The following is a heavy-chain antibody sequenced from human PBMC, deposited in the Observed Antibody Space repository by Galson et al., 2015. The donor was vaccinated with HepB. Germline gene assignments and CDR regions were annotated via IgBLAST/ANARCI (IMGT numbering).Heavy chain of an antibody. Sequence: SVKVSCKASGGTFSSYAISWVRQAPGQGLEWMGGIIPIFGSANHAQKFQGRGTITADKSTSTAYMELSSLRSEDTAVYYCARLTWGWYYFDYWGQGTLVTVSS. CDR3: ARLTWGWYYFDY. V-gene: IGHV1-69*06. D-gene: IGHD7-27*01. J-gene: IGHJ4*02. CDR1: GGTFSSYA. CDR2: IIPIFGSA.